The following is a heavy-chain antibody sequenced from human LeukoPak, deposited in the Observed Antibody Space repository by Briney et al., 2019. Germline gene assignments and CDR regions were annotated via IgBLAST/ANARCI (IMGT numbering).Heavy chain of an antibody. J-gene: IGHJ4*02. V-gene: IGHV4-39*01. CDR2: LYYTGST. D-gene: IGHD5-24*01. CDR3: DHHGGLHDY. CDR1: GGSISSSSYY. Sequence: PSETLSLTCTVSGGSISSSSYYWGWIRQPPGKGLEWIGSLYYTGSTYYNPSLKSRVTISLDTSNNQFSLKLSSVTAADTAVYYCDHHGGLHDYWGQGTLVTVSS.